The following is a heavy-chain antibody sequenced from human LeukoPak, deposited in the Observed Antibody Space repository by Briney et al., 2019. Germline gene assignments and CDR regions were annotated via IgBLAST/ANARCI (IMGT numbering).Heavy chain of an antibody. V-gene: IGHV4-30-4*01. Sequence: PSETLSLTCTVSGGSISSGDYYWSWIRQPPGKGLEWIGYIYYSGSTYYNPSLKSRFTISVDTSKNRFSLKLSSVTAADTAVYYCARDQYYYGSGSYYYYYGMGVWGQGTTVTVSS. CDR3: ARDQYYYGSGSYYYYYGMGV. D-gene: IGHD3-10*01. J-gene: IGHJ6*02. CDR1: GGSISSGDYY. CDR2: IYYSGST.